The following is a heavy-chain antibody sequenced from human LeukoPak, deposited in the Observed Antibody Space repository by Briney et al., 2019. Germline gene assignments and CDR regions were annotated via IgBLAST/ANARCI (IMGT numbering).Heavy chain of an antibody. CDR1: GGSISSGGYH. J-gene: IGHJ4*01. V-gene: IGHV4-31*03. CDR3: ARGLTASDY. Sequence: SQTLSLTCTVSGGSISSGGYHWRWIRQHPGKGLEWIGYIYYSGGTYYNPSLKSRVTISLDTSKNQFSLQLTSVTAADTAVYYCARGLTASDYWGQGTPVTVSS. CDR2: IYYSGGT. D-gene: IGHD1-20*01.